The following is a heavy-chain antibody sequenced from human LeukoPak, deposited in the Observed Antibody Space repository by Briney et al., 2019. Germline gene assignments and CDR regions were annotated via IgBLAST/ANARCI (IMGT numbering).Heavy chain of an antibody. Sequence: GSLRLSCAASGFTFSNYNMNWVRQAPGKGLEWVSSSSSSNNYIYYADSVKGRFTISRDNSKNTLYLQMNSLRAEDTAVYYCSKDLGYYYDSSGYYYPLDAFDIWGQGTMVTVSS. J-gene: IGHJ3*02. CDR3: SKDLGYYYDSSGYYYPLDAFDI. D-gene: IGHD3-22*01. CDR1: GFTFSNYN. V-gene: IGHV3-21*04. CDR2: SSSSNNYI.